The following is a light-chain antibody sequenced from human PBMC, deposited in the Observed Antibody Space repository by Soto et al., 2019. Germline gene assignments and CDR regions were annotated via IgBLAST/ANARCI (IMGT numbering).Light chain of an antibody. J-gene: IGLJ1*01. CDR3: CSYAGSYSDV. CDR1: SSGSIASNY. V-gene: IGLV2-11*01. Sequence: LTQPHSVSESPGKTVTISCTRSSGSIASNYVSWYQQHPSKAPKLMIYDVTKRPSGVPDRFSGSKSGNTASLTISGLQAEDEADYYCCSYAGSYSDVFGTGTKLTVL. CDR2: DVT.